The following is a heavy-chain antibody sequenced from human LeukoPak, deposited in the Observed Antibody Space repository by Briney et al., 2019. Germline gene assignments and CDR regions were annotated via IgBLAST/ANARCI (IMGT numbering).Heavy chain of an antibody. D-gene: IGHD3-16*01. J-gene: IGHJ6*03. CDR2: ISGSGGST. V-gene: IGHV3-23*01. CDR3: AKDFGDLDYYYYYYMDV. CDR1: GFTFSSHG. Sequence: GGSLRLSCAASGFTFSSHGMNWVRQAPGKGLEWVSAISGSGGSTYYADSVKGRFTISRDNSKNTLYLQMNSLRAEDTAVYYCAKDFGDLDYYYYYYMDVWGKGTTVTVSS.